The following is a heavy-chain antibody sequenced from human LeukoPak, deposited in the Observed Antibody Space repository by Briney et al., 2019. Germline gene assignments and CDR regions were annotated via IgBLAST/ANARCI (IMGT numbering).Heavy chain of an antibody. D-gene: IGHD5-12*01. J-gene: IGHJ4*02. Sequence: SQTLSLTCAISGDSVSSNSAAWNWIRQSPSRGLEWLGRTYYRSKWYNDYAVSVKSRITINPDTSKNQFSLQLNSVTPEDTAVYYCARGSGYDSGTAVARPYYFDYWGQGTLVTVSS. CDR2: TYYRSKWYN. CDR1: GDSVSSNSAA. CDR3: ARGSGYDSGTAVARPYYFDY. V-gene: IGHV6-1*01.